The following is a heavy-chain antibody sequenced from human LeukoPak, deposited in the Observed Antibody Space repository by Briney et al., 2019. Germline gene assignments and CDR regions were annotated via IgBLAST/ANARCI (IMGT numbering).Heavy chain of an antibody. D-gene: IGHD3-10*01. CDR3: AVGERVVQGVRQYYFDY. V-gene: IGHV4-4*07. Sequence: SETLSLTCTVSGGSISSYYWSWIRQPAGKGLEWIGRIYTSGSHNYNPSLKSRVTMSVDTYKNQFSLKLSSVTAADTAVYYCAVGERVVQGVRQYYFDYWGQGTLVTVSS. CDR2: IYTSGSH. CDR1: GGSISSYY. J-gene: IGHJ4*02.